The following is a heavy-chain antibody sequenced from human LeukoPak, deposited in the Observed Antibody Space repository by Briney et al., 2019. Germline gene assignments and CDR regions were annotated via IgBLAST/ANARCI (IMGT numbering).Heavy chain of an antibody. V-gene: IGHV3-23*01. D-gene: IGHD6-19*01. J-gene: IGHJ4*02. Sequence: PGGSLRLSRAASGFTFSSYAMNWVRQAPGKGLEWVSGISGSGGTTYYADSMKGRFTISRDNSKNTLYLQMNSLRGEDTAVYYCAKWGIAVAGARFHYFDYWGQGTLVTVSS. CDR3: AKWGIAVAGARFHYFDY. CDR1: GFTFSSYA. CDR2: ISGSGGTT.